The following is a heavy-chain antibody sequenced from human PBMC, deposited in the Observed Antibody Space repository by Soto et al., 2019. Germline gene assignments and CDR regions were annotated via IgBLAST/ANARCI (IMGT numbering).Heavy chain of an antibody. CDR2: ISGSGGST. V-gene: IGHV3-23*01. CDR1: GFTFSSYA. Sequence: GGSLRLSCAASGFTFSSYAMSWVRQAPGKGLEWVSAISGSGGSTYYADSVKGRFTISRDNSKNTLYLQMNSLRAEDTAVYYCAKAPYYGSGSREYYFDYWGQGALVTVSS. D-gene: IGHD3-10*01. CDR3: AKAPYYGSGSREYYFDY. J-gene: IGHJ4*02.